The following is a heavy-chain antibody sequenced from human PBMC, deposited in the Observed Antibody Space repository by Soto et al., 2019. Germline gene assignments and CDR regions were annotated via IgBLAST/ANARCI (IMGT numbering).Heavy chain of an antibody. D-gene: IGHD3-16*01. J-gene: IGHJ4*02. CDR1: GFTFSSYV. Sequence: EVQLLESGGGLEQPGGSLRLSCVASGFTFSSYVMSWVRQAPGKGLEWVTAISGSGASTYYAESVKGRFTISRDNSKDKLYLQMNSLSAEDTAVYYCAKESTDYVWGSYVDSWGQGALVTVSS. CDR3: AKESTDYVWGSYVDS. CDR2: ISGSGAST. V-gene: IGHV3-23*01.